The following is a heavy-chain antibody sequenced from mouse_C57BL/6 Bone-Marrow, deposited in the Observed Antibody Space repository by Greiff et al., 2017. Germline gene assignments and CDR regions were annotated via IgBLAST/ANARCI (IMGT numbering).Heavy chain of an antibody. CDR2: FYSGSGSI. J-gene: IGHJ1*03. D-gene: IGHD4-1*01. V-gene: IGHV1-62-2*01. Sequence: QVQLQQSGAELVKPGASVKLSCKASGYTFTEYTIHWVKQRSGQGLEWIGWFYSGSGSIKYNEKFKDKATLTADKSSSTVYMVFSRLTSEDSAVYFCARHEEGLGTGTSWYFDVWGTGTTVNVSS. CDR3: ARHEEGLGTGTSWYFDV. CDR1: GYTFTEYT.